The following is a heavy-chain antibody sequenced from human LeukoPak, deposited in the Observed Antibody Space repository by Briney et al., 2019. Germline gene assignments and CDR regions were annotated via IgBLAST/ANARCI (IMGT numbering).Heavy chain of an antibody. CDR2: ISAYNGNT. V-gene: IGHV1-18*01. D-gene: IGHD2-2*01. Sequence: ASVKVSCKASGYTFTSYGISWVRQAPGQGLEWMGWISAYNGNTNYAQKLQGRVTMTTDTSTSTAYMELRSLRSDDTAVYYCARDDCSSTSCLGNYWGQGTLVTVSS. J-gene: IGHJ4*02. CDR1: GYTFTSYG. CDR3: ARDDCSSTSCLGNY.